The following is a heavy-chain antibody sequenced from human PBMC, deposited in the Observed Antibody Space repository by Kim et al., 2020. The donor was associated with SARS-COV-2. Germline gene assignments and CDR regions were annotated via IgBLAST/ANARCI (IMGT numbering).Heavy chain of an antibody. J-gene: IGHJ3*02. V-gene: IGHV3-11*04. Sequence: YADTVKGRFTISRDNAKNSLYLQMNSLRAGDTAVYYCARDGSGVGDAFDIWGQGTMVTGSS. CDR3: ARDGSGVGDAFDI. D-gene: IGHD3-10*01.